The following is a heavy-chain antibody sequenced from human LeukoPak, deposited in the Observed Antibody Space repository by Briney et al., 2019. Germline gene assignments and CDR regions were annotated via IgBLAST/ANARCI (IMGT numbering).Heavy chain of an antibody. CDR2: IYSSGST. Sequence: SETLSLTCAVSGASISGSGYYWGWIRQPPGKGLEWIGNIYSSGSTYYNASLQSRVTISIDTSKNQFSLKLSSVTAADTAVYYCARIDSSGYYYHWAYFDYWGQGTLVTVSS. CDR3: ARIDSSGYYYHWAYFDY. D-gene: IGHD3-22*01. CDR1: GASISGSGYY. V-gene: IGHV4-39*01. J-gene: IGHJ4*02.